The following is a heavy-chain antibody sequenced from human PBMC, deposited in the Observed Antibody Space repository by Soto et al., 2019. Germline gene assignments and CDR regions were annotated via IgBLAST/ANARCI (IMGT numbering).Heavy chain of an antibody. CDR3: AIDRSTDFGLDV. J-gene: IGHJ6*02. CDR1: GFTFSDYV. D-gene: IGHD3-3*01. CDR2: ISDGGERT. Sequence: EVQLLESGGDLVQPGGSLRLSCVASGFTFSDYVMSWVRQVPGKGLEWVSSISDGGERTDDRDSVRGRFTISSDNARFTLHLQINSLRVDDTAIYFCAIDRSTDFGLDVWGQGTTVTVSS. V-gene: IGHV3-23*01.